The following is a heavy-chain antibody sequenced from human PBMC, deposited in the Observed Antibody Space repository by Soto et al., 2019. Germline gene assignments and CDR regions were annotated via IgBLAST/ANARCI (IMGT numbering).Heavy chain of an antibody. CDR3: ARGQQLLLNSDAFDI. D-gene: IGHD2-15*01. CDR1: GYTFSNYD. Sequence: GASVQVSCKASGYTFSNYDINWVRQAPGQGLEWMGWMNPKTGNTGYAQNLQGRVTMTRNSAISTAYMELSSLTSDDTAVYYCARGQQLLLNSDAFDIWGQGTMVTVSS. CDR2: MNPKTGNT. V-gene: IGHV1-8*02. J-gene: IGHJ3*02.